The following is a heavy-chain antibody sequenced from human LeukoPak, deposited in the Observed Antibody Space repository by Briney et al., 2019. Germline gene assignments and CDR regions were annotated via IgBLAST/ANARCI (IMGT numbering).Heavy chain of an antibody. J-gene: IGHJ4*02. Sequence: SETLSLTCTVSGGSVSDYYWGWIRQPPGKGLEWVGSIYYSGSTYYNPSLKSRVTISVDTSKNQFSLKLSSVTAADTAVYYCAGTDYWGQGTLVTVSS. CDR2: IYYSGST. CDR1: GGSVSDYY. CDR3: AGTDY. D-gene: IGHD6-13*01. V-gene: IGHV4-39*01.